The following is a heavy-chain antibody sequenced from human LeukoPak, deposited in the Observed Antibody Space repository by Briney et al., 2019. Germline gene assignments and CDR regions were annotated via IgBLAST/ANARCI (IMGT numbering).Heavy chain of an antibody. CDR3: ARDPTTRSSSWYKNWFDP. V-gene: IGHV1-2*02. J-gene: IGHJ5*02. CDR1: GYTFTGYY. D-gene: IGHD6-13*01. CDR2: INPNSGGT. Sequence: ASVKVSCKASGYTFTGYYMHWVRQAPGQGLEWMGWINPNSGGTNYAQKFQGRVTMTRDTSISTAYMELSRLRSDDTAVYYCARDPTTRSSSWYKNWFDPWGQGTLVTVSS.